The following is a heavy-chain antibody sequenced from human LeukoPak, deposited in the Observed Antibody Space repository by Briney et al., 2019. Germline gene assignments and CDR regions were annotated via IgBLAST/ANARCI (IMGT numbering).Heavy chain of an antibody. CDR2: INHSGST. CDR3: ARAAAAGPAGYYYGMDV. D-gene: IGHD6-13*01. CDR1: GGSFSGYY. V-gene: IGHV4-34*01. J-gene: IGHJ6*02. Sequence: SETLSLTCAVYGGSFSGYYWSWIRQPPGKGLEWIGEINHSGSTNYNPSLKSRVTISVDTSKNQFSLKLSSVTAADTAVYYCARAAAAGPAGYYYGMDVWGQGTTATVSS.